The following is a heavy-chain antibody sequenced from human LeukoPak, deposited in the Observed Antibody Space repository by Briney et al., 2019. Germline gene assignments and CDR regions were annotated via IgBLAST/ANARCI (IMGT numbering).Heavy chain of an antibody. D-gene: IGHD4-17*01. J-gene: IGHJ6*02. Sequence: SETLSLTCTVSGGSISSSSYYWGWIRQPPGKGLEWIGSIYYSGSTYYNPSLKSRVTISVDTSKNQFSLKLSSVTAADTAVYYCARDFVVAASDRPSVTTSRAALSDGMDVWGQGTTVTVSS. CDR1: GGSISSSSYY. CDR2: IYYSGST. CDR3: ARDFVVAASDRPSVTTSRAALSDGMDV. V-gene: IGHV4-39*07.